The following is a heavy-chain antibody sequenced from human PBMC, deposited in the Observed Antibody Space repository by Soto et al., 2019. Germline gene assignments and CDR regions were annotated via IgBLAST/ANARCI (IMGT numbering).Heavy chain of an antibody. V-gene: IGHV4-31*03. CDR2: NYYSGIT. CDR3: ARGSSIAGLYYGMDV. J-gene: IGHJ6*02. CDR1: GGSISSGGYY. Sequence: PSETLSLTCTVSGGSISSGGYYWTWIRQHPGKGLEWIGYNYYSGITYYNPSLKSRATISLDTSKNQFSLKLSSVTAADTAVYYCARGSSIAGLYYGMDVWGQGTTVTVSS. D-gene: IGHD6-6*01.